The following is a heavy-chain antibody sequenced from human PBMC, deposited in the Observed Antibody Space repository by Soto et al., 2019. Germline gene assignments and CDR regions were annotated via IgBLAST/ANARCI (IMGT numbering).Heavy chain of an antibody. J-gene: IGHJ6*02. CDR1: GGSISSYY. Sequence: QVQLQESGPGLVKSSETLSLTCSVSGGSISSYYWSWIRQPPGKGLEWIGYIYYSGSTNYNPSLKSGVTISVDTFKNQDFLNLASVTAADTAVYYCASSATVTTDYGMDVWGQGTTVTFSS. D-gene: IGHD4-17*01. V-gene: IGHV4-59*08. CDR3: ASSATVTTDYGMDV. CDR2: IYYSGST.